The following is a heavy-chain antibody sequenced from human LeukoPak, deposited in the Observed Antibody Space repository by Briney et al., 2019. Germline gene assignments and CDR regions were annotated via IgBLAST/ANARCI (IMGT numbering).Heavy chain of an antibody. J-gene: IGHJ4*02. CDR3: ARDLDWILFAY. V-gene: IGHV3-74*03. CDR1: GFTFSTYW. Sequence: GGSLRLSCAASGFTFSTYWMHWVRQAPGKGLVWVSRIRPEGTTTAYADSVKGRFTISRDNAKNTLFLHMNSLSAEDTAVYYCARDLDWILFAYWGPGTLVTVSS. CDR2: IRPEGTTT. D-gene: IGHD3-9*01.